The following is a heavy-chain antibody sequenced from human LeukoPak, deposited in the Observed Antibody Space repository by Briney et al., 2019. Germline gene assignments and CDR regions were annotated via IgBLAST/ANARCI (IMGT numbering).Heavy chain of an antibody. J-gene: IGHJ4*02. CDR1: GFTFSSYA. CDR3: AKASGIAAAGTKPFDY. V-gene: IGHV3-23*01. Sequence: GGSLRLSCAASGFTFSSYAMSWVRQAPGKGLEWVSAISGSGGSTYYADSVKGRFTISRDNSKNTLYLQMNSLRAEDTAVYYCAKASGIAAAGTKPFDYWGQGTLVTVSS. CDR2: ISGSGGST. D-gene: IGHD6-13*01.